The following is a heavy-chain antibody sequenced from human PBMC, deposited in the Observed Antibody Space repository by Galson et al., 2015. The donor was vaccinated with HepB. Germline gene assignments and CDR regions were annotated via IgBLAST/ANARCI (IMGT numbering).Heavy chain of an antibody. J-gene: IGHJ4*02. V-gene: IGHV1-8*01. Sequence: SVKVSCKASGYTFTSYDINWVRQATGQGLEWMGWMNPNSGNTGYAQKFQGRVTMTRNTSISTAYMELSSLRSEDTAVYYCARGAEYSSSSGLAGINYWGQGTLFTVSP. CDR2: MNPNSGNT. D-gene: IGHD6-6*01. CDR1: GYTFTSYD. CDR3: ARGAEYSSSSGLAGINY.